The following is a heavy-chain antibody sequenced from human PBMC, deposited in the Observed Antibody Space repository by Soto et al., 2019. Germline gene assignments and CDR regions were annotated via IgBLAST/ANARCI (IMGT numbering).Heavy chain of an antibody. D-gene: IGHD2-2*01. V-gene: IGHV3-21*01. CDR1: GFTFSSYS. CDR3: ARDTVVVVPAAIPGNYYYYGMYV. Sequence: GGSLRLSCAASGFTFSSYSMNWVRQAPGKGLEWVSSISSSSSYIYYADSVKGRFTISRDNAKNSLYLQMNSLRAEDTAVYYCARDTVVVVPAAIPGNYYYYGMYVWGQGTTVTVSS. CDR2: ISSSSSYI. J-gene: IGHJ6*02.